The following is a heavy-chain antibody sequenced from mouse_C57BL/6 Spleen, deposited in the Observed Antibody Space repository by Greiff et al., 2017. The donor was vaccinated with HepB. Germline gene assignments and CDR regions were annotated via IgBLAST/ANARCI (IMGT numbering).Heavy chain of an antibody. Sequence: EVKVEESGGGLVKPGGSLKLSCAASGFTFSSYAMSWVRQTPEKRLEWVATISDGGSYTYYPDNVKGRFTISRDNAKNNLYLQMSHLKSEDTAMYYCARVETVVATYYYAMDYWGQGTSVTVSS. V-gene: IGHV5-4*03. CDR1: GFTFSSYA. J-gene: IGHJ4*01. D-gene: IGHD1-1*01. CDR2: ISDGGSYT. CDR3: ARVETVVATYYYAMDY.